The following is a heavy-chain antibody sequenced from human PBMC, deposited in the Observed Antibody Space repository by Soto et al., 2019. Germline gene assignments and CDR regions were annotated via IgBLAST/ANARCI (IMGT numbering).Heavy chain of an antibody. CDR2: INAGNGNT. D-gene: IGHD2-21*02. CDR1: GYTFTSYA. J-gene: IGHJ4*02. Sequence: QVPLVQSGVEGKKPGASVKVSCKASGYTFTSYAMHWVRQAPGQRLEWMGWINAGNGNTKYSQKFQGRVTITRDTSASTAYMELSSLRSEDTAVYYCARSIVVVTALDYWGQGTLVTVSS. V-gene: IGHV1-3*01. CDR3: ARSIVVVTALDY.